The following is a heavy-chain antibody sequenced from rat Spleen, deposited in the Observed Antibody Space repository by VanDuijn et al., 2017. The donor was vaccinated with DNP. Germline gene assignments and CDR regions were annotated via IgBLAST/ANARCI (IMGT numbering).Heavy chain of an antibody. Sequence: EVQLVQSGGGLVQTGRSLKLSCAASGFTFSDYYMAWVRQAPTKGLEWVAYISYDGSRTYYRDSVKGRFTISRDIVNSILYLQMNSLRSEDMATYYCARHVIPLQVWDYWGQGVMVTVSS. J-gene: IGHJ2*01. CDR3: ARHVIPLQVWDY. CDR1: GFTFSDYY. D-gene: IGHD1-7*01. V-gene: IGHV5-22*01. CDR2: ISYDGSRT.